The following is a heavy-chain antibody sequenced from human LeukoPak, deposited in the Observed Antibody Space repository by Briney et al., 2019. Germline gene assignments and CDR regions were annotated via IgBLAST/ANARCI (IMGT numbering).Heavy chain of an antibody. D-gene: IGHD5-12*01. CDR1: GYTFTSYG. CDR3: ARDLSDIVATITHHGYLGGLDY. CDR2: ISAYNGNT. V-gene: IGHV1-18*01. Sequence: GASVKVSCKASGYTFTSYGIIWVRQAPGQGLEWMGWISAYNGNTNYAQKLQGRVTMTTDTSTSTAYMELRSLRSDDTAVYYCARDLSDIVATITHHGYLGGLDYWGQGTLVTVSS. J-gene: IGHJ4*02.